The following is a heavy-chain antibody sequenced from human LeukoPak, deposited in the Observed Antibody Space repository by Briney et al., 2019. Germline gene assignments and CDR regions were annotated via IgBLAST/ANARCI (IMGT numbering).Heavy chain of an antibody. CDR2: FFLKGST. CDR1: GYSLTSAYY. V-gene: IGHV4-38-2*02. J-gene: IGHJ4*02. Sequence: SETLSLTCTVSGYSLTSAYYWGWIRQPPGKGLEWIGSFFLKGSTYYKPSLKSRVSISVDTSKNQFSLTLSSVTAADTAVYYCARVARCTSCFDVDYWGQGTLVTVSS. D-gene: IGHD2-2*01. CDR3: ARVARCTSCFDVDY.